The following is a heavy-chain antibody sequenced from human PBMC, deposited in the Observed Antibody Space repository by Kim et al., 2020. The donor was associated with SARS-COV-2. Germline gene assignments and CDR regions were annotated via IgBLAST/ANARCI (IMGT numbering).Heavy chain of an antibody. CDR1: GYTLTELS. D-gene: IGHD1-26*01. J-gene: IGHJ4*02. CDR2: FDPEDGET. CDR3: ATVASGWELRGGVYFDY. V-gene: IGHV1-24*01. Sequence: ASVKVSCKVSGYTLTELSMHWVRQAPGKALEWMGGFDPEDGETIYAQKFQGRVTMTEDTSTDTAYMEVSSLRSEDKAVYYCATVASGWELRGGVYFDYWGQGTLVTVSS.